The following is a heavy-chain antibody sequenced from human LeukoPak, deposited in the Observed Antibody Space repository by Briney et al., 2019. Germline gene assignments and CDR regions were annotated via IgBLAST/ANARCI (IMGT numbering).Heavy chain of an antibody. CDR2: VSGSGGST. V-gene: IGHV3-23*01. D-gene: IGHD3-22*01. Sequence: GGSLRLSCAASGFTFSSYAMSWVRQAPGKGLEWVSSVSGSGGSTYYADSVKGRFTISRDNSKSTLFLQMDSLRAEDTAVYYCAKSSYYDSSGYYREYYFDYWGQGTLVTVSS. CDR3: AKSSYYDSSGYYREYYFDY. CDR1: GFTFSSYA. J-gene: IGHJ4*02.